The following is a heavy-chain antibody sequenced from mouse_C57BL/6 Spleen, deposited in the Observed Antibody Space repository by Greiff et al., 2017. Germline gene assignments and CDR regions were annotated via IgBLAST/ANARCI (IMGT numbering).Heavy chain of an antibody. V-gene: IGHV5-4*01. CDR1: GFTFSSSA. CDR3: AREAFDY. CDR2: ISDGGSYT. Sequence: EVKLMESGGGLVKPGGSLKLSCAASGFTFSSSAMSWVRQTPEKRLEWVATISDGGSYTYYPDNVKGRFTISRDNAKNNLYLQMSHLKSEDTAMYYCAREAFDYWGQGTTLTVSS. J-gene: IGHJ2*01.